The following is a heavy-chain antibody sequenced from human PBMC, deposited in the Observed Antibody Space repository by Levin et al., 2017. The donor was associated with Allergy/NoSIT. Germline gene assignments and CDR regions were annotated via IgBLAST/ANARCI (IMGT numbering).Heavy chain of an antibody. D-gene: IGHD4-17*01. Sequence: SCAASGFTFSSYGMNWVRQAPGKGLEWVSHISSGSRSIYYADSVKGRFTISRDNAKNSVYLQMNSLRAEDTAVYYCARDRDYASDFWGQGTLVTVSS. CDR2: ISSGSRSI. J-gene: IGHJ4*02. V-gene: IGHV3-48*01. CDR1: GFTFSSYG. CDR3: ARDRDYASDF.